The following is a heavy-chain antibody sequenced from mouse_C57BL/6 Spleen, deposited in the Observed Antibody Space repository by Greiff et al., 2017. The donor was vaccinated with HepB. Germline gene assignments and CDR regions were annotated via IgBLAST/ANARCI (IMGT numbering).Heavy chain of an antibody. J-gene: IGHJ2*01. Sequence: QVQLQQPGAELVKPGASVKLSCKASGYTFTSYWMHWVKQRPGQGLEWIGMIHPNSGSTNYNEKFKSKATLTVDKSSSTAYMQLSSLTSEDSAVYYCARWGTYYYGSSYFFDYWGQGTTLTVSS. CDR2: IHPNSGST. D-gene: IGHD1-1*01. V-gene: IGHV1-64*01. CDR3: ARWGTYYYGSSYFFDY. CDR1: GYTFTSYW.